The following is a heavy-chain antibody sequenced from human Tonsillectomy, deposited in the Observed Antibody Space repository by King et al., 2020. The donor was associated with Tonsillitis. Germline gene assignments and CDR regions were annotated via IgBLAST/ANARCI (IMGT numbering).Heavy chain of an antibody. D-gene: IGHD3-10*01. Sequence: QLQESGPGLVKPSETLSLTCTVSGGSISSSSYYWGWIRQPPGKGLEWIGNIYYSGSTYYNPALKSRVTISIDPSKNHFSLKLSSVTAADTAVYYCTRRPSGSGKRDYWGQGTLVTVSS. CDR3: TRRPSGSGKRDY. CDR2: IYYSGST. V-gene: IGHV4-39*02. CDR1: GGSISSSSYY. J-gene: IGHJ4*02.